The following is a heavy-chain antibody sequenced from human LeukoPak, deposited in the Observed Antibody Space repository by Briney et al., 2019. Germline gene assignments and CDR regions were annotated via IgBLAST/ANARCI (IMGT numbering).Heavy chain of an antibody. CDR3: ARERPDYYYYMDV. V-gene: IGHV3-11*04. CDR2: IISSGSTI. CDR1: WFTFSDYY. J-gene: IGHJ6*03. D-gene: IGHD1-14*01. Sequence: SGGSLRLSCAASWFTFSDYYMSWIGPAPGKGLEGVSYIISSGSTIYYAHSVKGRFHISRGNAKNSLYPQMNSLRAEDTAVYYCARERPDYYYYMDVWGKGTTVTVSS.